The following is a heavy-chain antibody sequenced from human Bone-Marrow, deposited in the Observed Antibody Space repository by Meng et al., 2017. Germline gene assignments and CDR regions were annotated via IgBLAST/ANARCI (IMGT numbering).Heavy chain of an antibody. CDR3: ARDPRRGDY. CDR2: IDISGENT. Sequence: GESLKISCVVSGFTFSTSAMSWVRQAPGKGLEWVSFIDISGENTRYADSVKGRFTVSRDNAKNSLYLQMNSLRAEDTAVYYCARDPRRGDYWGQGTLVTVSS. CDR1: GFTFSTSA. D-gene: IGHD3-10*01. J-gene: IGHJ4*02. V-gene: IGHV3-21*01.